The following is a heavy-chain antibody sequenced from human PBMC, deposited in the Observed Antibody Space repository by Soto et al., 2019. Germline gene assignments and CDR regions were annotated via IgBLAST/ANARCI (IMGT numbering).Heavy chain of an antibody. CDR3: ARGPSSLTRFDY. Sequence: QVQLVESGGGVVQPGRSLRLSCAASGFTFSSYAMHWVRQAPGKGLEWVAVISYDGSNKYYADSVKGRSTISRDNSKNTLYVQMNSLRAEDTAVYYCARGPSSLTRFDYRGQGTLVTVSS. CDR1: GFTFSSYA. J-gene: IGHJ4*02. V-gene: IGHV3-30-3*01. CDR2: ISYDGSNK. D-gene: IGHD2-2*01.